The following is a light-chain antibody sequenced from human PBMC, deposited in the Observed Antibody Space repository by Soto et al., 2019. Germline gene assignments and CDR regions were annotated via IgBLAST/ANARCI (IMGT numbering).Light chain of an antibody. CDR3: QQRSNWPPAIT. V-gene: IGKV3-11*01. CDR1: QSVSSY. Sequence: EIVMTQSRSTLSVSPGARATLSCRASQSVSSYLAWYQQKPGKAPRLLXHDASNRATGIPARFSGSGSGKDFTLNISSLEPEDFAVYYCQQRSNWPPAITFGQGTRLEIK. J-gene: IGKJ5*01. CDR2: DAS.